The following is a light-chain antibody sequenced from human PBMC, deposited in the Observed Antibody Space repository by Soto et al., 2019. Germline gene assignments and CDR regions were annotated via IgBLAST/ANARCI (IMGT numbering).Light chain of an antibody. CDR2: GNR. J-gene: IGLJ3*02. CDR1: SSNLGAGYD. Sequence: QSVLTQPPSVSGAPGQRVTISCTGNSSNLGAGYDVHWYQQLPGAAPKLVIFGNRNRPSGVPERFSGSKSGTSASLAITGRQAEDEADYYCQAYDYSVTAAVVGGGTKLTVL. V-gene: IGLV1-40*01. CDR3: QAYDYSVTAAV.